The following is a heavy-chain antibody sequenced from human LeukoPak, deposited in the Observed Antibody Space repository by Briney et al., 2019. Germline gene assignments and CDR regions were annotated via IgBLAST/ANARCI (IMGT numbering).Heavy chain of an antibody. J-gene: IGHJ4*02. CDR3: AKEGDYGNYFGY. V-gene: IGHV3-23*01. CDR2: ISGSGGST. Sequence: PGGSLRLSCAASGFTFSSYAMSWVRQAPGEGLEWVSAISGSGGSTYYADSGKGRFTISRDNSKNTLYLQMNSLRAEDTAVYYCAKEGDYGNYFGYWGQGTLVTVSS. CDR1: GFTFSSYA. D-gene: IGHD3-16*01.